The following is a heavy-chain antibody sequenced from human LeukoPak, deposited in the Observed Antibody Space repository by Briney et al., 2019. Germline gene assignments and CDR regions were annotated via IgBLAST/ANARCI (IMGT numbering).Heavy chain of an antibody. D-gene: IGHD4-17*01. CDR3: ASRDRTVTTDFDY. CDR2: INPNSGGT. CDR1: VYTFTGYY. V-gene: IGHV1-2*02. Sequence: ASVKVSCKASVYTFTGYYMHWVRQAPGQGREWMGWINPNSGGTNYAQKFQGRVTMTRDTSISTAYMELSRLRSDDTAVYYCASRDRTVTTDFDYWGQGTLVTVSS. J-gene: IGHJ4*02.